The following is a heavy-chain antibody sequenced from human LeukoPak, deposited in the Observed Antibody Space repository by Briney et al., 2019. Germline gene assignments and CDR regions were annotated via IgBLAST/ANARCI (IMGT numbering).Heavy chain of an antibody. CDR2: MNPNSGNK. CDR3: ARVLFGEYFVGAFDI. D-gene: IGHD3-10*02. J-gene: IGHJ3*02. CDR1: GYTFTSYD. Sequence: ASVKVSCKASGYTFTSYDIYWVRQATGQGLEWMGWMNPNSGNKGYAQKFQGRVTMTRNTSISTAYMELSSLRSEDTAVYYCARVLFGEYFVGAFDIWGQGTMVTVSS. V-gene: IGHV1-8*01.